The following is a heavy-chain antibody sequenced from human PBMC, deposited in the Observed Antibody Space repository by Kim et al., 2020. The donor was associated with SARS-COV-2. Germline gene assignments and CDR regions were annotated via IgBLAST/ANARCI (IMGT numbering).Heavy chain of an antibody. CDR3: TTLFEYSSSC. CDR1: GFTFSGPA. Sequence: GGSLRLSCAASGFTFSGPAMHWVRQASGKGLEWVGRIRSKANSYATAYAASVKGRFTISRDDSKNTAYLQMNSLKTEDTAVYYCTTLFEYSSSCWGQGTLVTVSS. V-gene: IGHV3-73*01. D-gene: IGHD6-6*01. CDR2: IRSKANSYAT. J-gene: IGHJ4*02.